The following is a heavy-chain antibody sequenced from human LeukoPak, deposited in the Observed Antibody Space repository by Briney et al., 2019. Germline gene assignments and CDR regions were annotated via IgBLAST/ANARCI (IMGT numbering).Heavy chain of an antibody. V-gene: IGHV4-59*01. CDR1: GGSIDNYY. CDR2: ILSGGGT. J-gene: IGHJ6*02. CDR3: TRDFDSGVVDV. D-gene: IGHD5-12*01. Sequence: SETLSLTCTVSGGSIDNYYWSWIRQTPGKGLEWMGNILSGGGTDYNPSLKSRLTISEDTTNNQISLNLRSVSAADMAIYFCTRDFDSGVVDVWGQGTKVTVSS.